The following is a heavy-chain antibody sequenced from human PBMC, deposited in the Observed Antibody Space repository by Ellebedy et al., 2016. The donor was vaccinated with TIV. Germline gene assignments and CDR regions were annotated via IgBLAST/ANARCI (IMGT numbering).Heavy chain of an antibody. V-gene: IGHV4-39*02. CDR2: IYYNGNT. Sequence: SETLSLXXIVSAGYVATSSSHYWVWIRQPPGKGLEWIGSIYYNGNTFPNPSLKGRVTISVDTSRKDVSLKLSSVTAADTAVYFCARSSDYSDGRGYYPNWFDPWGQGTLVTVSS. CDR1: AGYVATSSSHY. J-gene: IGHJ5*02. D-gene: IGHD3-22*01. CDR3: ARSSDYSDGRGYYPNWFDP.